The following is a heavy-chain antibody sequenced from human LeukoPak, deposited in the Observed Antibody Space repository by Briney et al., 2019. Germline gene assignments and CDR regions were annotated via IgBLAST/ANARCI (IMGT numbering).Heavy chain of an antibody. V-gene: IGHV4-59*01. Sequence: SETLSLTCTVSGASISDYYWSWIRQPPGRGLEWIGYISYSGSTSYNPSLKSRVTISVDTSKNQFSLKLSSVTAADTAVYYCARTQARLLHDYWGQGTLVTVSS. CDR1: GASISDYY. CDR2: ISYSGST. CDR3: ARTQARLLHDY. D-gene: IGHD2-15*01. J-gene: IGHJ4*02.